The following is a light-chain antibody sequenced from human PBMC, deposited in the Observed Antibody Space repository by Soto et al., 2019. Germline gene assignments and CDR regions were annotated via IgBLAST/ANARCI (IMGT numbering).Light chain of an antibody. Sequence: QSVLTQPASVSGSPGQSITISCTGTSSDVGGYNYVSWHQHHQGKAPKLMIYAVTNRPSGVSNRFSGSKSANTASLTISGLHAEDDADYYCSSYSSSSTLVVFGGGTKRTVL. CDR2: AVT. J-gene: IGLJ2*01. CDR3: SSYSSSSTLVV. V-gene: IGLV2-14*03. CDR1: SSDVGGYNY.